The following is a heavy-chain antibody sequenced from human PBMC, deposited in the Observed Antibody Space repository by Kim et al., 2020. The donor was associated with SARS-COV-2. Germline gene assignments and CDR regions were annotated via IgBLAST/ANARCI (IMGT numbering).Heavy chain of an antibody. CDR2: GGRT. V-gene: IGHV3-23*01. Sequence: GGRTYYAGPVKGLFTISRNNSKYTLYLQMNSLKAEDTAVYYCAQQPLWTAWGQRTLVTVSS. CDR3: AQQPLWTA. J-gene: IGHJ5*02. D-gene: IGHD6-13*01.